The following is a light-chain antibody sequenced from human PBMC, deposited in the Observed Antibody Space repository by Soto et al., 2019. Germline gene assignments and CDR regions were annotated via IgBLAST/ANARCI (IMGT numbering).Light chain of an antibody. V-gene: IGLV4-69*01. J-gene: IGLJ2*01. Sequence: QPVLTQSPSASASLGASVKLTCTLSSGHSNYAIEWHQQQSEKGSRYLMKLNSDGSHSEGDRIPDRFSGSSSRAERYLTSSRHQSEDEADYYCQTWGSGNVVFGGGTKLTVL. CDR3: QTWGSGNVV. CDR1: SGHSNYA. CDR2: LNSDGSH.